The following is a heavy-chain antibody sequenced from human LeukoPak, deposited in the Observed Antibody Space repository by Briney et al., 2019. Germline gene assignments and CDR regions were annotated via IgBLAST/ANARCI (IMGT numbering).Heavy chain of an antibody. Sequence: GASVKVSCKASGYTFTGYYMHWVRQAPGQGLEWMGWINPNSGGTNYAQKFQGWVTMTRDTSISTAYMELSRLRSDDTAVYYCARSGERDGDRSGWYVGDYWGQGTLVTVSS. CDR3: ARSGERDGDRSGWYVGDY. D-gene: IGHD6-19*01. CDR1: GYTFTGYY. CDR2: INPNSGGT. J-gene: IGHJ4*02. V-gene: IGHV1-2*04.